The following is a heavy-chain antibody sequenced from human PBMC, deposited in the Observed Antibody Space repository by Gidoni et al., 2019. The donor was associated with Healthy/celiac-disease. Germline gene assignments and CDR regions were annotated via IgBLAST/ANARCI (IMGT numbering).Heavy chain of an antibody. CDR1: GGSFSGYY. D-gene: IGHD6-19*01. CDR3: ARGPRQWLVLGGFDY. CDR2: INHSGST. J-gene: IGHJ4*02. Sequence: QVQLQQWGAGLLKPSETLSLTCAVHGGSFSGYYWSWIRQPPGKGLEWIGEINHSGSTNYNPSLKSRVTISVDTSKNQFSLKLSSVTAADTAVYYCARGPRQWLVLGGFDYWGQGTLVTVSS. V-gene: IGHV4-34*01.